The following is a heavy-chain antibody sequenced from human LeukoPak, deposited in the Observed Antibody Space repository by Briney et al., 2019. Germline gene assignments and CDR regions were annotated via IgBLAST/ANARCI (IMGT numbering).Heavy chain of an antibody. D-gene: IGHD5-18*01. Sequence: PGGSLRLSCAASRFTFSKYAMSWVRQAPGKGLEWVSGFSGSGGSTYYADSGKGRFTISRDNSKNTLYLQLKSLRAEDTAVYYCAKRGYSYVYLYYFDYWGQGTLVTVSS. CDR1: RFTFSKYA. CDR3: AKRGYSYVYLYYFDY. CDR2: FSGSGGST. V-gene: IGHV3-23*01. J-gene: IGHJ4*02.